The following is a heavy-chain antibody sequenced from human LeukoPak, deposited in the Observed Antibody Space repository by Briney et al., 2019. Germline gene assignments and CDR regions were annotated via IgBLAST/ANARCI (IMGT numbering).Heavy chain of an antibody. Sequence: GESLKISCKGSGYSFTNYWIGWVRQMPGKGLEWMGIIHPRDSDTRYSPSFQGQVTISADKSISTAYLQWSSLKASDTAMYYCARRYCSGSSCYLFGYWGQGTLVTVSS. CDR1: GYSFTNYW. CDR2: IHPRDSDT. D-gene: IGHD2-15*01. CDR3: ARRYCSGSSCYLFGY. J-gene: IGHJ4*02. V-gene: IGHV5-51*01.